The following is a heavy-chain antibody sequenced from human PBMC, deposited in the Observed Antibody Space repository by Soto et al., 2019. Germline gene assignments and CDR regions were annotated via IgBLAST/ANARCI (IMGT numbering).Heavy chain of an antibody. CDR1: GFTVSSNY. CDR3: ARDLTSCSGGSCYFFDY. J-gene: IGHJ4*02. D-gene: IGHD2-15*01. CDR2: IYSGGST. Sequence: EVQLVETGGGLIQPGGSLRLSCAASGFTVSSNYMSWVRQAPGKGLEWVSVIYSGGSTYYADSVKGRFTISRDNSKTTLYLQMNSLSAEDTAVYYCARDLTSCSGGSCYFFDYWGQGTLVTVSS. V-gene: IGHV3-53*02.